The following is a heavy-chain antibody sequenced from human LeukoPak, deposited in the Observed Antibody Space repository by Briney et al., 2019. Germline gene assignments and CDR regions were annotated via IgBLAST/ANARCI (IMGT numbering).Heavy chain of an antibody. CDR3: ARGRHYDSSGYYPLDFDY. CDR1: GGSISSYY. Sequence: SETLSLTCTVSGGSISSYYWSWIRQPPGKGLEWIGEINHSGSTNYNPSLKSRVTISVDTSKNQFSLKLSSVTAADTAVYYCARGRHYDSSGYYPLDFDYWGQGTLVTVSS. D-gene: IGHD3-22*01. V-gene: IGHV4-34*01. CDR2: INHSGST. J-gene: IGHJ4*02.